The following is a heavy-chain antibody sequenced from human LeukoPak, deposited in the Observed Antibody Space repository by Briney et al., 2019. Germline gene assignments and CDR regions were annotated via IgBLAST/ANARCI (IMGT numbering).Heavy chain of an antibody. CDR3: ARDYLSQLWSPRETYYFDY. Sequence: PGGSLRLSCAASGFTFDDYTMHWVRQAPGKGLEWVSSISSSSSYIYYADSVKGRFTISRDNAKNSLYLQMNSLRAEDTAVYYCARDYLSQLWSPRETYYFDYWGQGTLVTVSS. V-gene: IGHV3-21*01. CDR1: GFTFDDYT. CDR2: ISSSSSYI. J-gene: IGHJ4*02. D-gene: IGHD5-18*01.